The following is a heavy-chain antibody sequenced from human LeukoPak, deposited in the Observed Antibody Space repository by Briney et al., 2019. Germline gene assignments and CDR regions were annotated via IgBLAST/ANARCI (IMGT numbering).Heavy chain of an antibody. CDR3: ARDRNCSSTSCYFGYYYYYGMDV. J-gene: IGHJ6*02. D-gene: IGHD2-2*01. Sequence: ASVKVSCKTSGGTFLSHTFSWVRQAPGQGLEWMGWISAYNGNTSYAQKLQGRVTMTTDTSTSTAYMELRSLRSDDTAVYYCARDRNCSSTSCYFGYYYYYGMDVWGQGTTVTVSS. CDR1: GGTFLSHT. CDR2: ISAYNGNT. V-gene: IGHV1-18*01.